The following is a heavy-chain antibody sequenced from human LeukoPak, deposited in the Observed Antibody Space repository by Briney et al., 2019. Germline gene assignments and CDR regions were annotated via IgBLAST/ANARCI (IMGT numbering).Heavy chain of an antibody. Sequence: VASVKVSCKASGYTFTSYYMHWVRQAPGQGLEWMGWINPNSGGTNYAQKFQGWVTMTRDTSISTAYMELSRLRSDDTAVYYCARAREGYSYGYDYYGMDVWGQGTTVTVSS. CDR3: ARAREGYSYGYDYYGMDV. D-gene: IGHD5-18*01. V-gene: IGHV1-2*04. J-gene: IGHJ6*02. CDR2: INPNSGGT. CDR1: GYTFTSYY.